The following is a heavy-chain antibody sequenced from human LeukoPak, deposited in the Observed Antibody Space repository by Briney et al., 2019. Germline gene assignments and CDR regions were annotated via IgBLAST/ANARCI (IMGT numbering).Heavy chain of an antibody. Sequence: SETLSLTCTVSGDSISRNRYYWGWIRQPPGKGLEWLGSMFYGGSTYYNPSLKSRVTISVDRSKNQFSLKVSSVTAADTAIYYCARGFGAAAGDYCGQGTLVTVSS. V-gene: IGHV4-39*01. CDR2: MFYGGST. CDR1: GDSISRNRYY. J-gene: IGHJ4*02. D-gene: IGHD6-13*01. CDR3: ARGFGAAAGDY.